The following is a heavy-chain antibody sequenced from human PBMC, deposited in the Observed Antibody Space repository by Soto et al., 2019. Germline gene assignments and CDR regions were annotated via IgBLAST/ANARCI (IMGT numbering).Heavy chain of an antibody. V-gene: IGHV3-30*18. J-gene: IGHJ4*02. Sequence: MDWVRQAPGKGLEWMGVISYEGSEKYYAGSVKGRFTISRDNSKNTLYLQMDTLRAEDTAIYYCVKDKGAAAGFDYWGQGILVTVSS. CDR3: VKDKGAAAGFDY. CDR2: ISYEGSEK. D-gene: IGHD6-13*01.